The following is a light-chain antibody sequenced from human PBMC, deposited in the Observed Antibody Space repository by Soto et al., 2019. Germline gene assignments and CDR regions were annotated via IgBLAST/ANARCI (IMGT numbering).Light chain of an antibody. CDR3: QQYYSYPRT. CDR1: QGISSY. V-gene: IGKV1-8*01. J-gene: IGKJ1*01. CDR2: AES. Sequence: AIRMTQSPSSFSASTGDRVTITCRASQGISSYLAWYQQKPGKAPKLLIYAESTLQSGVTSRFSGSGSGTDFTLTISSLQSEDFATYYCQQYYSYPRTSGQGTKVEIK.